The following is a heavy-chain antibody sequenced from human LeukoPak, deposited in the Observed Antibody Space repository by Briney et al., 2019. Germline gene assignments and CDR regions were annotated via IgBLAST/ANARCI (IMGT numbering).Heavy chain of an antibody. Sequence: GGSLRLSCAASGFTFDDYGMSWVRQAPGKGLEWVSGINWNGGSTGYADSVKGRFTISRDNAKNSLYLQMNSLRAEDTALYYCASFHSGYDGNYAFDIWGQGTMVTVSS. CDR2: INWNGGST. CDR3: ASFHSGYDGNYAFDI. V-gene: IGHV3-20*04. J-gene: IGHJ3*02. D-gene: IGHD5-12*01. CDR1: GFTFDDYG.